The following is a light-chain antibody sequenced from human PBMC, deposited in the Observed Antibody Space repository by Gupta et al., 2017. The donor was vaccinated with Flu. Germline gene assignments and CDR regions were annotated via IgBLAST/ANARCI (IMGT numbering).Light chain of an antibody. CDR2: EVT. CDR1: SSDVGGYNY. CDR3: CSYTSSSTVV. V-gene: IGLV2-14*01. J-gene: IGLJ2*01. Sequence: SALTQPASVSVSPRPSITISCTGTSSDVGGYNYVSWYQQHPGKAPKLMIYEVTNRPSGVSNRFSGSKSGNTASLTISGLQAEDEADYYCCSYTSSSTVVFGGGTKLTVL.